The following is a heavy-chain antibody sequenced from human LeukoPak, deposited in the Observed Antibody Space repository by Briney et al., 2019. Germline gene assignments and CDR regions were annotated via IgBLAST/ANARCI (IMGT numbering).Heavy chain of an antibody. CDR1: GESFSGYY. J-gene: IGHJ4*02. Sequence: SETLSLTCAVYGESFSGYYWNWLRQPPGKGLEWLGEINHSGSTNYNPSLKSRVTISVDTSKNQFSLKLSSVTAADTAVYYCARGDGAAAGKGLDYWGQGTLVTVSS. CDR3: ARGDGAAAGKGLDY. CDR2: INHSGST. D-gene: IGHD6-13*01. V-gene: IGHV4-34*01.